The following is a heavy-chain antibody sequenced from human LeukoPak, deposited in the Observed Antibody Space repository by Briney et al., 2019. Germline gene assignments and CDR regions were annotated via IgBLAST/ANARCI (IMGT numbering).Heavy chain of an antibody. CDR3: ASPLQRLLGNDAFDI. CDR1: GYTFTSYA. CDR2: INTNTGNP. V-gene: IGHV7-4-1*02. J-gene: IGHJ3*02. Sequence: GASVKVSCKASGYTFTSYAMNWVRQAPGQGLEWMGWINTNTGNPTYAQGFTGRFVFSLDTSVSTAYLQISSLKAEDTAVYYCASPLQRLLGNDAFDIWGQGTMVTVSS. D-gene: IGHD5-12*01.